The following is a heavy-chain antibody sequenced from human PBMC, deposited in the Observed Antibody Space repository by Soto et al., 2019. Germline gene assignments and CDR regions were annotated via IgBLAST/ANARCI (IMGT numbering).Heavy chain of an antibody. CDR1: GFTFGSYA. CDR2: LGGNGFTT. V-gene: IGHV3-23*01. Sequence: EVQLLESGGGLVQPGGSLRLSCVVSGFTFGSYAMSWVRQAPEKGPEWVAILGGNGFTTYYADSVKGRFTISGEKCKSTLFLQMNSLRADDTGVYYCAKALRPSLNFFYYMDVWGRGTSVTVSS. D-gene: IGHD2-2*01. CDR3: AKALRPSLNFFYYMDV. J-gene: IGHJ6*03.